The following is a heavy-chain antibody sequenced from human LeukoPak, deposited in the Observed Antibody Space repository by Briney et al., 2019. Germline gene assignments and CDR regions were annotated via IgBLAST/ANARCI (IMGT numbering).Heavy chain of an antibody. J-gene: IGHJ5*02. CDR1: GYTFTSYD. V-gene: IGHV1-8*03. Sequence: ASVKVSCKASGYTFTSYDINWVRQATGQGLEWMGWMNPNSGNTGYAQKSQGRVTTTRNTSISTAYMELSSLRSEDTAVYYCAIQPNYGDYTFDPWGQGTLVTVSS. CDR3: AIQPNYGDYTFDP. D-gene: IGHD4-17*01. CDR2: MNPNSGNT.